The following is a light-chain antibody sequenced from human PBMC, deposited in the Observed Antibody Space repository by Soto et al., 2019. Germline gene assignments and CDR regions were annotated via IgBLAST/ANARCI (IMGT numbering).Light chain of an antibody. V-gene: IGKV1-5*03. CDR1: QSISYW. CDR2: KAS. J-gene: IGKJ1*01. CDR3: QQYNNYWI. Sequence: DIQMTQSPSTLSASVGDRVTITCRASQSISYWLAWYQQKPGKAPNLLIYKASSLESGVPSRFSGSGSETECTLTISSLQPDDFATCYCQQYNNYWIVGQGTNVDIK.